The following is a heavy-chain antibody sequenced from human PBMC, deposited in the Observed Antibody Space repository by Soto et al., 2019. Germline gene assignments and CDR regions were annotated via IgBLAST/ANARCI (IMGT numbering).Heavy chain of an antibody. CDR1: GGSISSSSYY. CDR2: IYYSGST. V-gene: IGHV4-39*01. D-gene: IGHD5-12*01. Sequence: SETLSLTCTVSGGSISSSSYYWGWIRQPPGKGLEWIGSIYYSGSTNYNPSLKSRVTISVDTSKNQFSLELSSVTAADTAVYYCARHGRLDIVATIAPPAHPFDYWGQGTLVTVSS. CDR3: ARHGRLDIVATIAPPAHPFDY. J-gene: IGHJ4*02.